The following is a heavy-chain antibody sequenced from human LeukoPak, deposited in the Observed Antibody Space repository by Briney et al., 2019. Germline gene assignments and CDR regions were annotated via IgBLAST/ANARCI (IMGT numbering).Heavy chain of an antibody. CDR3: ARVQGGGAFDI. V-gene: IGHV3-30-3*01. CDR1: GFTFSSYA. CDR2: ISYDGSNK. Sequence: PGRSLRLPCAASGFTFSSYAMHWVRQAPGKGLEWVAVISYDGSNKYYADSVKGRFTISRDNSKNTQYLQMNSLRAEDTAVYYCARVQGGGAFDIWGQGTMVTVSS. D-gene: IGHD2-15*01. J-gene: IGHJ3*02.